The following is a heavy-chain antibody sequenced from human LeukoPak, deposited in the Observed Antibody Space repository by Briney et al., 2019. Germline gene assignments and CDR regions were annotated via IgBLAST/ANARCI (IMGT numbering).Heavy chain of an antibody. D-gene: IGHD3-10*01. CDR2: INPNSGGT. J-gene: IGHJ6*03. V-gene: IGHV1-2*02. Sequence: ASVKVSCKASGYTFTGYYMHWVRQAPGQGLEWMGWINPNSGGTNYVQKFQGRVTMTRDASISTAYMELSRLRSDDTAVYYCASDGGDYYYYYMDVWGKGTTVTVSS. CDR1: GYTFTGYY. CDR3: ASDGGDYYYYYMDV.